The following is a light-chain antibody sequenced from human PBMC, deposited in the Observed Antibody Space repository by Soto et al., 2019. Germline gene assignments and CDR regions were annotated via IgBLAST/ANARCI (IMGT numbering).Light chain of an antibody. CDR3: AAWDDSLNAVV. CDR1: NSNVGSNT. V-gene: IGLV1-44*01. CDR2: HNN. J-gene: IGLJ2*01. Sequence: QSVLTQPPSASGTPGQRVTISCSGSNSNVGSNTVDWYQQLPGTAPKLLIYHNNQRPSGVPDRLSGSKSGTSASLASSGLQSEDEADYYCAAWDDSLNAVVFGGGTKLTVL.